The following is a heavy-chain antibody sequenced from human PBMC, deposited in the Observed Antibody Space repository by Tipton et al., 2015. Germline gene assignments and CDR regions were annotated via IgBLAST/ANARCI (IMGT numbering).Heavy chain of an antibody. CDR1: SDSISKYY. J-gene: IGHJ4*02. Sequence: TLSLTCSVSSDSISKYYWSWIRQPPGKGLEWIGTISHSGSTYYNPSLKSRVTISADTSRNQFSLRLSSVTAADTAVYYCACQDYDSLTRDYQTVDYWGQGTLVTVSS. D-gene: IGHD3-9*01. V-gene: IGHV4-59*04. CDR2: ISHSGST. CDR3: ACQDYDSLTRDYQTVDY.